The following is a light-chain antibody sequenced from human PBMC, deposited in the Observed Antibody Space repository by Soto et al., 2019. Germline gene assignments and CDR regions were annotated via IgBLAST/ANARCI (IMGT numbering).Light chain of an antibody. CDR3: SSFASSTTPMI. V-gene: IGLV2-14*01. J-gene: IGLJ2*01. CDR2: EVS. CDR1: SSDVGVYNY. Sequence: QSALTQPASVSGSPGQSITIYCTGSSSDVGVYNYVSWYQQHPDKAPKLMIYEVSHRPSGVSDRFSGSKSGNTASLTISGLQAEDEADYYCSSFASSTTPMIFGGGTKLTVL.